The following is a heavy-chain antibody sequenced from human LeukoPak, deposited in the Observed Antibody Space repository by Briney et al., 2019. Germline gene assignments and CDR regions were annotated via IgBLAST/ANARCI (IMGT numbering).Heavy chain of an antibody. J-gene: IGHJ4*02. V-gene: IGHV4-39*01. CDR1: GGSISSSSYY. Sequence: SETLSLTCTVSGGSISSSSYYWGWIRQPPGKGLEWIGSIYYSGSTYYNPSLKSRVTISVDTSKNQFSLKLSSVTAADTAVYYCASKGVQRSCYFDYWGQGTLVTVSS. CDR2: IYYSGST. D-gene: IGHD6-13*01. CDR3: ASKGVQRSCYFDY.